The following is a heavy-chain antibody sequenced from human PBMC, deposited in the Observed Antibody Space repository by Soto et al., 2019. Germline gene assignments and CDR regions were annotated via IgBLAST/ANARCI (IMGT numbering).Heavy chain of an antibody. CDR1: GGTFSSYA. D-gene: IGHD6-19*01. CDR2: IIPIFGTA. V-gene: IGHV1-69*06. Sequence: GASVKVSCKASGGTFSSYAISWVRQAPGQGLEWMGGIIPIFGTANYAQKFQGRVTMTEDTSTDTAYMELSSLRSEDTAVYYCATDWAVANNDNWYFDLWGRGTLVTVSS. CDR3: ATDWAVANNDNWYFDL. J-gene: IGHJ2*01.